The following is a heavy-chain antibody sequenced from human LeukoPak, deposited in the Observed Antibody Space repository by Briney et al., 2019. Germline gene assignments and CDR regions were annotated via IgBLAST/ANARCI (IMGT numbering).Heavy chain of an antibody. Sequence: PGGSLRLSCAVSGFIFSSYNMNWVRQAPGKGLEWVSSISRSGSYIYYADSVKGRFTISRDNAKNSLYLQMNSLKAEDTAVYYCAFGHGYGDYEMYYYMDVWGKGTTVTVSS. J-gene: IGHJ6*03. CDR3: AFGHGYGDYEMYYYMDV. V-gene: IGHV3-21*06. D-gene: IGHD4-17*01. CDR2: ISRSGSYI. CDR1: GFIFSSYN.